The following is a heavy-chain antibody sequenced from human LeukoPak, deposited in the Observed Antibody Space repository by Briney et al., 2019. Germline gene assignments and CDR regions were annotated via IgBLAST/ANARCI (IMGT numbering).Heavy chain of an antibody. J-gene: IGHJ6*03. Sequence: SEPLSLTCAVYGGSFSGYYWSWIRQPPGKGLEWIGEINHSGSTNYNPSLKSRVTISVDTSKNQFSLKLSSVTAADTAVYYCARGAGMSPAATAYYYYMDVWGKGTTVSVSS. CDR3: ARGAGMSPAATAYYYYMDV. V-gene: IGHV4-34*01. D-gene: IGHD2-2*01. CDR2: INHSGST. CDR1: GGSFSGYY.